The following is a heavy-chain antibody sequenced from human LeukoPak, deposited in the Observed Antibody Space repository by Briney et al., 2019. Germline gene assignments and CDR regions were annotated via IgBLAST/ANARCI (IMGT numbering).Heavy chain of an antibody. CDR1: GGSFSGYY. Sequence: ETLSLTCAVSGGSFSGYYWSWVCQAPGKGMGWVGRVKIKTDGGTTDYAAPVKGRFTISRDDSKNTLYLQMNSLKTEDTAVYYCTTAYDFWSGYHYLFDYWGQGTLVTASS. J-gene: IGHJ4*02. V-gene: IGHV3-15*01. CDR3: TTAYDFWSGYHYLFDY. CDR2: VKIKTDGGTT. D-gene: IGHD3-3*01.